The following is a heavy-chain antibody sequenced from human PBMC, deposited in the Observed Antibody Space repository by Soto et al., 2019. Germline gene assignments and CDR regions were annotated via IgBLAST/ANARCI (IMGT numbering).Heavy chain of an antibody. CDR3: ARDLMIVVATYYFDY. D-gene: IGHD3-22*01. CDR1: GFTFSSYS. Sequence: PGGFLRLSCAASGFTFSSYSMTWVRQAPGKGLEGVTYISSSSSTIYYADSGKGRFTISRDNAKNSLYLQMNSLRDEDTAVYYCARDLMIVVATYYFDYWGQGALVTVSS. V-gene: IGHV3-48*02. J-gene: IGHJ4*02. CDR2: ISSSSSTI.